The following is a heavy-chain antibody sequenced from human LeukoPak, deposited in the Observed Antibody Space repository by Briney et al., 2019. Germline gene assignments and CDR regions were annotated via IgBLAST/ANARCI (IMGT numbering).Heavy chain of an antibody. Sequence: ASVKVSCKASGYTFTGYYMHWVRQAPGQGLEWMGIINPSGGSTSYAQKFQGRVTMTRDTSTSTVYMELSSLRSEDTAVYYCARRYDSSGYYYTPPGYWGQGTLVTVSS. CDR1: GYTFTGYY. V-gene: IGHV1-46*01. J-gene: IGHJ4*02. CDR2: INPSGGST. CDR3: ARRYDSSGYYYTPPGY. D-gene: IGHD3-22*01.